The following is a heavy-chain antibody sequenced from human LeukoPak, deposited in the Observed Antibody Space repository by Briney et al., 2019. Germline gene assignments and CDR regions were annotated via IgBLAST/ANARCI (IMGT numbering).Heavy chain of an antibody. CDR3: VHGRYGGNLAY. V-gene: IGHV2-5*02. J-gene: IGHJ4*02. CDR2: IYWDDDK. CDR1: GFSLTTSGVG. Sequence: KESGPTLVKPTQTLTLTCTFSGFSLTTSGVGVGWICQPPGKALEWLAFIYWDDDKRCRPSLKSRLTISKDTSKNQVVLTMTDMDLVDTATYYCVHGRYGGNLAYWGQGTRVTVSS. D-gene: IGHD5-12*01.